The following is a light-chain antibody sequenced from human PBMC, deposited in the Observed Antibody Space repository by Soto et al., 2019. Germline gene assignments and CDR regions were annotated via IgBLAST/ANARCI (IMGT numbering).Light chain of an antibody. V-gene: IGKV3-15*01. Sequence: EIVMTQSPATLSVSPGERATLSCRASQSVSSNLAWYQQKPGQAPRLLIYGASTRATGIPARFSGSGSGTEVTLTISSLQSEDFAVYYCQQYNNWPPGTFGHGTKVEIK. J-gene: IGKJ1*01. CDR2: GAS. CDR1: QSVSSN. CDR3: QQYNNWPPGT.